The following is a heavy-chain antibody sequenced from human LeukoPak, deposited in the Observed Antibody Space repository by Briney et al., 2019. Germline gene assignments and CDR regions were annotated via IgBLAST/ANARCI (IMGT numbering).Heavy chain of an antibody. CDR1: GFTFSDYY. V-gene: IGHV3-23*01. CDR2: ISGSGGST. J-gene: IGHJ5*02. CDR3: AKDNYDFWSGSPFDP. Sequence: GGSLRLSCAASGFTFSDYYMSWIRQAPGKGLEWVSAISGSGGSTCYADSVKGRFTISRDNSKNTLYLQMNSLRAEDTAVYYCAKDNYDFWSGSPFDPWGQGTLVTVSS. D-gene: IGHD3-3*01.